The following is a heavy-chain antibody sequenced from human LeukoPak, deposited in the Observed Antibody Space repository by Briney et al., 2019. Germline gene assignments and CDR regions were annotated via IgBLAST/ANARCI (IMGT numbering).Heavy chain of an antibody. CDR3: TRGASGYGNFDY. CDR2: INSDGSSI. D-gene: IGHD5-12*01. CDR1: GFSVGGYW. V-gene: IGHV3-74*01. Sequence: GGSLRLSCAASGFSVGGYWMHWVRQGPGMGLVWVSRINSDGSSISYADSVKGRFGISRDNAKNTLYLQMNSLRAEDTAVYYCTRGASGYGNFDYWGQGTLVTVSS. J-gene: IGHJ4*02.